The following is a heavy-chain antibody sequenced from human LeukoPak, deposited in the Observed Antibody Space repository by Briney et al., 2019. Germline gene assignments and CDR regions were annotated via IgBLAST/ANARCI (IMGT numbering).Heavy chain of an antibody. D-gene: IGHD2-21*02. CDR1: GESFSGYY. CDR3: ARTVVTTTSAFDI. Sequence: SETLSLTCAVYGESFSGYYWSWIRQPPGKGLEWIGEINHSGSTNYNPSLKSRVTISVDTSKNQFSLKVSSVTAADTALYYCARTVVTTTSAFDIWGQGTMVTVSS. V-gene: IGHV4-34*01. J-gene: IGHJ3*02. CDR2: INHSGST.